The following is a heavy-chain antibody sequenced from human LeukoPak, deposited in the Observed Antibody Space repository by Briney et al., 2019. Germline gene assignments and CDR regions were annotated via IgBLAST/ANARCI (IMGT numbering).Heavy chain of an antibody. Sequence: GGSLRLSCAASGFTFSSYGMHWVRQAPGKGLEWVAVISYDGGNKYYADSVKGRFTISRDNSKNTLYLQMNSLRAEDTAVYYCAKESSGWNEVDYWGQGTLVTVSS. J-gene: IGHJ4*02. V-gene: IGHV3-30*18. CDR3: AKESSGWNEVDY. CDR1: GFTFSSYG. CDR2: ISYDGGNK. D-gene: IGHD6-19*01.